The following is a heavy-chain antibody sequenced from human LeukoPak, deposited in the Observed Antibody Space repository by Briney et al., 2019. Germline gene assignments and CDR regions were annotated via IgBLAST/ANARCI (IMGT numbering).Heavy chain of an antibody. CDR3: AREIVGDPFDY. J-gene: IGHJ4*02. V-gene: IGHV4-59*12. CDR1: GGSISSYY. CDR2: IYFTGST. Sequence: SSETLSLTCTVSGGSISSYYWSWIRQPPGKGLEWIGSIYFTGSTYYNPSLKSRVTLSVDTSKNQFSLKLSSVTAADTAVYYCAREIVGDPFDYWGQGTLVTVSS. D-gene: IGHD1-26*01.